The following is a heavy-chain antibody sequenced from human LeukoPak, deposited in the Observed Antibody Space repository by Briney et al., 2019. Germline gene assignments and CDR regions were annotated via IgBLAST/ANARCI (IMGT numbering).Heavy chain of an antibody. Sequence: SETLSLTCTVSGGSISSYYWSWIRQPAGKGLEWIGRIYTSGSTNYNPSLKSRVTMSVDTSKNQFSLKLSSVTAADTAVYYCARTEESGYSYRYFGYYYYMDVWGKGTTVTVSS. CDR1: GGSISSYY. V-gene: IGHV4-4*07. D-gene: IGHD5-18*01. CDR3: ARTEESGYSYRYFGYYYYMDV. CDR2: IYTSGST. J-gene: IGHJ6*03.